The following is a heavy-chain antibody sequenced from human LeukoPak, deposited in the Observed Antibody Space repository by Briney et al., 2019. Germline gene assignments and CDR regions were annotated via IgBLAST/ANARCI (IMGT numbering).Heavy chain of an antibody. CDR2: IYPADSDT. J-gene: IGHJ4*02. CDR3: ARHESHGDDF. Sequence: GESLKISCKGSGYSFTSYWIGWVRQMPGKGLEWMGIIYPADSDTRYSPSFQGQVTISADKSISTASLQWSGLRASDTALYYCARHESHGDDFWGQGTLVPVSS. CDR1: GYSFTSYW. V-gene: IGHV5-51*01.